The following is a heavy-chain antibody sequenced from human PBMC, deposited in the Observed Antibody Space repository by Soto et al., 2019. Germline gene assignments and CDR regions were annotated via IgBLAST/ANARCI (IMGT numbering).Heavy chain of an antibody. Sequence: PGGSLRLSCAASGFTFSSYAMHWVRQAPGKGLEWVAVISYDGSNKYYADSVKGRFTISRDNSKNTLYLQMNSLRAEDTAVYYCTLPYYDFWSGYYPPFDYWGQGTLVTVSS. CDR3: TLPYYDFWSGYYPPFDY. D-gene: IGHD3-3*01. J-gene: IGHJ4*02. V-gene: IGHV3-30-3*01. CDR2: ISYDGSNK. CDR1: GFTFSSYA.